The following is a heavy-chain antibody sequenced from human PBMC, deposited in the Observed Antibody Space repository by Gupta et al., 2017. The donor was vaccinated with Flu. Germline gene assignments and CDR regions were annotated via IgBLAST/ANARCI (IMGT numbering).Heavy chain of an antibody. CDR3: AREIRGYSYGLRGYFDY. D-gene: IGHD5-18*01. CDR1: GGSFSGYY. Sequence: QVQLQQWGAGLLKPSETLSLTCAVYGGSFSGYYWSWIRQPPGKGLEWIGEINHSGSTNYNPSLKSRVTISVDTSKNQFSLKLSSVTAADTAVYYCAREIRGYSYGLRGYFDYWGQGTLVTVSS. V-gene: IGHV4-34*01. J-gene: IGHJ4*02. CDR2: INHSGST.